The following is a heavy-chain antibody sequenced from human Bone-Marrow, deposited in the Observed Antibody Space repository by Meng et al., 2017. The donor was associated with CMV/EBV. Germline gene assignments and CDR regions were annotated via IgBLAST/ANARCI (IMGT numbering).Heavy chain of an antibody. CDR2: ISSSGSTI. J-gene: IGHJ4*02. Sequence: GESLKISCAASGFTFSDYYMSWIRQAPGKGLEWVSYISSSGSTIYYADSVKGRFTISRDNAKNSLYLQMNSLRAEDTAVYYCARARITIFGVVPPPFDYWGQGTRVTVSS. V-gene: IGHV3-11*01. CDR1: GFTFSDYY. CDR3: ARARITIFGVVPPPFDY. D-gene: IGHD3-3*01.